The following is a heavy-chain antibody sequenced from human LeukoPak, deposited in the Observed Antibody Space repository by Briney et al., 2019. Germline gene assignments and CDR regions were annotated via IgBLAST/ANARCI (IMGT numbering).Heavy chain of an antibody. J-gene: IGHJ4*02. CDR2: ISTSSRST. V-gene: IGHV3-48*01. CDR1: GFTFSGFR. CDR3: ARSAVRGVACDY. D-gene: IGHD3-10*01. Sequence: GGSLRLSCTASGFTFSGFRMPWVRQAPGKGLEWLSYISTSSRSTYYADSVKGRFTISRDNAKNTLFLDMHSLRPGDSAVYYCARSAVRGVACDYWGQGTLLTVSS.